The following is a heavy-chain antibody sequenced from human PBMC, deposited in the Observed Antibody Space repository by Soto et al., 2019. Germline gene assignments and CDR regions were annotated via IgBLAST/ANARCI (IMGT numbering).Heavy chain of an antibody. V-gene: IGHV4-30-4*01. CDR2: IYYSGNT. J-gene: IGHJ4*02. CDR3: ARGFGRLGTQDF. Sequence: SETLSLTCTVSGDSISSGDYYWSWIRQPPGKGLEWIGCIYYSGNTYYNPSLKRRFSISVDTSKNHFSLKLSSVTAADTAVYYCARGFGRLGTQDFWGQGTLVTVSS. CDR1: GDSISSGDYY. D-gene: IGHD3-16*01.